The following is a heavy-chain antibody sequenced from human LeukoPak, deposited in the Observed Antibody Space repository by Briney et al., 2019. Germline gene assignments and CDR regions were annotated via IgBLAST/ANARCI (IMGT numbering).Heavy chain of an antibody. CDR2: IYTSGST. J-gene: IGHJ3*02. D-gene: IGHD3-10*01. Sequence: SETLSLTCTVSGGSISSYYWSWIRQPPGKGLEWIGYIYTSGSTNYNPSLKSRVTISVDTSKNQFSLKLSSVTAADTAVYYFARRMGSYGAFDIWGQGTMVTVSS. CDR3: ARRMGSYGAFDI. CDR1: GGSISSYY. V-gene: IGHV4-4*09.